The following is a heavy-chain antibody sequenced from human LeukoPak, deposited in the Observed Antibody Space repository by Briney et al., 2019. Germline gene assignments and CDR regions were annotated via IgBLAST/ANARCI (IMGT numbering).Heavy chain of an antibody. Sequence: ASVKVSCKASGYTFTSYDINWVRQATGQGLEWMGWMNPNSGNTGYAQKFQGRVTMTRNTSISTAYMELSRLRSEDTAVYYCARGTYYYGSGSYRWYYYGMDVWGQGTTVTVSS. CDR2: MNPNSGNT. CDR1: GYTFTSYD. V-gene: IGHV1-8*01. CDR3: ARGTYYYGSGSYRWYYYGMDV. J-gene: IGHJ6*02. D-gene: IGHD3-10*01.